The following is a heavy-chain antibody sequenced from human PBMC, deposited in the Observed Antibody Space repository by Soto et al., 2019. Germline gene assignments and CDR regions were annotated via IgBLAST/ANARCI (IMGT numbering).Heavy chain of an antibody. CDR3: AAVDIGDY. CDR2: VYGDNGNT. V-gene: IGHV1-3*01. CDR1: GYTFTSYA. D-gene: IGHD5-12*01. Sequence: ASVKVSCKTSGYTFTSYAIHWVRQVPGQRLEWMGWVYGDNGNTKYLEKFQGRVTFTRDTSASTAYMELSNLRSEDTALYYCAAVDIGDYWGQGTLVIVSS. J-gene: IGHJ4*02.